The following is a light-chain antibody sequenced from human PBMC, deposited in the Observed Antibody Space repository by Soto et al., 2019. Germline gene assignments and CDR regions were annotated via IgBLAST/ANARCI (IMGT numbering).Light chain of an antibody. CDR3: SSYTSSTAYI. CDR2: HVT. V-gene: IGLV2-14*03. CDR1: SSDVGGYSY. Sequence: QSALTQPASVSGSPGQSITISCTGTSSDVGGYSYVSWYQQRPGDAPKLMIFHVTNRPSGVSDRFSGSKSGNTASLTISGLQAEDEADYYCSSYTSSTAYIFGTGTKVTVL. J-gene: IGLJ1*01.